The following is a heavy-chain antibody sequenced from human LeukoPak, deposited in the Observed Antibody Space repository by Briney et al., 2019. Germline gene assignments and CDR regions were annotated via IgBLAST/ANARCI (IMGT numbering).Heavy chain of an antibody. Sequence: ASVKVSCKASGYTFTGYYMHWVRQAPGQGLEGLGWINPNSGGTNYAQKFQGRVTMTRDTSISTAYMELSRLRSDDTAVYYCARDHYDILTGYYYYGMDVWGQGTTVTVSS. CDR3: ARDHYDILTGYYYYGMDV. CDR2: INPNSGGT. CDR1: GYTFTGYY. D-gene: IGHD3-9*01. V-gene: IGHV1-2*02. J-gene: IGHJ6*02.